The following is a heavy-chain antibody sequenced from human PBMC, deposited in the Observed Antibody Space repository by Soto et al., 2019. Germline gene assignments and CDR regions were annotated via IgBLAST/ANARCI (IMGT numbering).Heavy chain of an antibody. Sequence: QVELVQSGTEVKKPGASVKIPCKASAYTFTDYAIHWLRQAPGHRLEWMGWINAGNGDTKYSQKFQGRVTITRDTSANTAYMGLTNLTSEDTALYFCARSVTIFGVVSDTPFHLWGRGSLVSVSS. CDR1: AYTFTDYA. V-gene: IGHV1-3*01. D-gene: IGHD3-3*01. CDR2: INAGNGDT. CDR3: ARSVTIFGVVSDTPFHL. J-gene: IGHJ2*01.